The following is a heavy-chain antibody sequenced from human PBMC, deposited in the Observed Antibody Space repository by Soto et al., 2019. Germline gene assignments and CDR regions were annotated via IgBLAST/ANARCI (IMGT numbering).Heavy chain of an antibody. CDR1: GDSVSSNSAA. CDR2: TYYRSKWYN. V-gene: IGHV6-1*01. D-gene: IGHD6-19*01. Sequence: PSQTLSLPCAISGDSVSSNSAAWNWIRRSPSRGLEWLGRTYYRSKWYNDYAVSVKSRITINPDTSKNPFSLQLNSVTPEDTAVYYCARGSGWEYYFDYWGQGTLGTGSS. J-gene: IGHJ4*02. CDR3: ARGSGWEYYFDY.